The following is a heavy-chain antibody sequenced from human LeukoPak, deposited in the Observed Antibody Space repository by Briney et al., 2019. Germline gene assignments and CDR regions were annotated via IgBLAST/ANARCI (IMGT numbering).Heavy chain of an antibody. CDR3: TRLGYGDYLNY. D-gene: IGHD4-17*01. Sequence: PGGSLRLSCAASGFTFSGSAMHWVRQASGKGLEWVGRIRSKANSYATAYAASVKGRFTISRDDSKNTAYLQMNSLRTEDTAVYFCTRLGYGDYLNYWGQGTLVTVSS. CDR1: GFTFSGSA. J-gene: IGHJ4*02. V-gene: IGHV3-73*01. CDR2: IRSKANSYAT.